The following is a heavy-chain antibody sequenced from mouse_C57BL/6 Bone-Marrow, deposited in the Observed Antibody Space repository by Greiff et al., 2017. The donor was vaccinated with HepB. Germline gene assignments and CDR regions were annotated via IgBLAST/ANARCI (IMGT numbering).Heavy chain of an antibody. J-gene: IGHJ2*01. CDR1: GFTFSDYG. Sequence: EVQGVESGGGLVKPGGSLKLSCAASGFTFSDYGMHWVRQAPETGLEWVAYISSCSSTIYYAETVKGRFPISRDNAKNTLFLQMTSLRSEDTAMYYCERGFYYGSTDYWGQGTTLTVSS. D-gene: IGHD1-1*01. CDR3: ERGFYYGSTDY. CDR2: ISSCSSTI. V-gene: IGHV5-17*01.